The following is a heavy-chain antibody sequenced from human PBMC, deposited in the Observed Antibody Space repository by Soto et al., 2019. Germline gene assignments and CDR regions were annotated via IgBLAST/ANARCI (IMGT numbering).Heavy chain of an antibody. V-gene: IGHV3-7*01. J-gene: IGHJ4*02. CDR2: LNQDGSDE. Sequence: GGSLRLSCAASGFSFSNYWMSWVRQAPGKGLEWVANLNQDGSDEYYVDSMKGRFTISRDNAKNSLYLQMNRLEAEDTAVYYCATAMGRGGSDNWGQGTLVTVSS. CDR1: GFSFSNYW. D-gene: IGHD3-10*01. CDR3: ATAMGRGGSDN.